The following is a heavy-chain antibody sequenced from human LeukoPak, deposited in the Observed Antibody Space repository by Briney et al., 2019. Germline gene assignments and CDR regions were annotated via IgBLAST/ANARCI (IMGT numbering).Heavy chain of an antibody. Sequence: SETLSLTCTVSGGSISSSSYYWGWIRQPPGKGLEWIGSIYYSGSTYYNPSLKSRVTISVDTSKNQFSLKLSSVTAADTAVYYCASAGGLVGADIHDAFDIWGQGTMVTVSS. D-gene: IGHD1-26*01. CDR2: IYYSGST. CDR3: ASAGGLVGADIHDAFDI. V-gene: IGHV4-39*01. J-gene: IGHJ3*02. CDR1: GGSISSSSYY.